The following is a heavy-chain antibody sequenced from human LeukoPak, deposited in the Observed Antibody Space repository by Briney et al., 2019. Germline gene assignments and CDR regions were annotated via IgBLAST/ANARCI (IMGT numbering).Heavy chain of an antibody. V-gene: IGHV4-30-2*01. Sequence: SETLSLTCAVSGGSINSGGYSWSWIRQPPGKGLEWIGYIYHSGSTYYNPSLKSRVTISVDRSKNQFSLKLSSVTAADTAVYYCARAGGSYDFWSDYPNDAFDIWGQGTMVTVSS. CDR2: IYHSGST. J-gene: IGHJ3*02. D-gene: IGHD3-3*01. CDR3: ARAGGSYDFWSDYPNDAFDI. CDR1: GGSINSGGYS.